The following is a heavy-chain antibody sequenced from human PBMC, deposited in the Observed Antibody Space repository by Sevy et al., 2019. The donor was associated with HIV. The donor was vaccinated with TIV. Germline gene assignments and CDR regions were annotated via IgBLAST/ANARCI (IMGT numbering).Heavy chain of an antibody. J-gene: IGHJ5*02. CDR1: GDSVSSNSAA. CDR3: ARGDSSSANNWFDT. V-gene: IGHV6-1*01. CDR2: TYYRSKWYN. D-gene: IGHD6-6*01. Sequence: KQSQTLSLTCAISGDSVSSNSAAWNWIRQSPSRGLEWLGRTYYRSKWYNDYAVSVKSRITINPDTSKNQFSLQLNSVTPDDTAVYYCARGDSSSANNWFDTWGQGTLVTVSS.